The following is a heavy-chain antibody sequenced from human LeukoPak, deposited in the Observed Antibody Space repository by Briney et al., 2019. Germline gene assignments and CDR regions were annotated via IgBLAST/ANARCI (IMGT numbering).Heavy chain of an antibody. D-gene: IGHD4-23*01. V-gene: IGHV4-39*01. CDR1: GGSISSYY. J-gene: IGHJ4*02. Sequence: PSETLSLTCTVSGGSISSYYWGWIRQPPGKGLEWIGSIYYSGSTYYNPSLKSRVTISVDTSKNQFSLKLSSVTAADTAVYYCARLRPRGNNFDYWGQGTLVTVSS. CDR2: IYYSGST. CDR3: ARLRPRGNNFDY.